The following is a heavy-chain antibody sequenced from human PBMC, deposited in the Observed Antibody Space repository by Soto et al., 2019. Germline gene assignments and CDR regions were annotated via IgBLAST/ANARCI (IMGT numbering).Heavy chain of an antibody. CDR2: IIPLFGTT. D-gene: IGHD1-26*01. CDR3: ARXTIVGKSNDYYYYGMDV. J-gene: IGHJ6*02. Sequence: ASVKVSCKASGGTFNNNAISWVRQAPGQGPEWLGGIIPLFGTTNYAQKFQGRVTITADESTSTAYMELSSLRSEDTAKYYCARXTIVGKSNDYYYYGMDVWGQGTTVTVSS. CDR1: GGTFNNNA. V-gene: IGHV1-69*13.